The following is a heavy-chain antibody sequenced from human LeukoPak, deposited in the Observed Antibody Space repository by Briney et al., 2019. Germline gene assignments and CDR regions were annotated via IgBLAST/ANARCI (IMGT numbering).Heavy chain of an antibody. J-gene: IGHJ4*02. CDR3: ARGTVTKIVLDY. D-gene: IGHD4-17*01. CDR2: IYYSGST. V-gene: IGHV4-31*03. Sequence: SETLSLTCTVSGGSISSGGYYWSWIRQHPGKGLEWIGYIYYSGSTYYNPSLKSRVTISVDTSKNQFSLKLSSVTAADTAVYYCARGTVTKIVLDYWGQGTLVTVSS. CDR1: GGSISSGGYY.